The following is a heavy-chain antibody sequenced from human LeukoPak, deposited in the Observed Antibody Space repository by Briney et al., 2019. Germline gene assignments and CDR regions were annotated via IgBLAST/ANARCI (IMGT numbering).Heavy chain of an antibody. CDR1: GYSFTSYL. D-gene: IGHD2-2*02. Sequence: GESLKISCKGSGYSFTSYLIGLVPQIPGKGPELNGINHPGHSDPRHSPSFQAQVHISADKSISTADLQWSSLKASDTAMYYCARAVRMCSSTSCYKAHFDYWGQGTLVTVSS. CDR3: ARAVRMCSSTSCYKAHFDY. CDR2: NHPGHSDP. J-gene: IGHJ4*02. V-gene: IGHV5-51*01.